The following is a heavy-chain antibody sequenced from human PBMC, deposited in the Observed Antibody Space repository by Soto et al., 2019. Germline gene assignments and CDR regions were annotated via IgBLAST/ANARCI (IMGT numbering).Heavy chain of an antibody. Sequence: PGGSLRLSCAASGFTFSSYAMHWVRQAPGKGLEWVSYISSSGSTIYYADSVKGRFTISRDNSKNTLYLQMNSLRAEDTAVYYCARFDSSGPLMGYYFDYWGQGTLVTVSS. CDR2: ISSSGSTI. CDR1: GFTFSSYA. CDR3: ARFDSSGPLMGYYFDY. V-gene: IGHV3-48*01. J-gene: IGHJ4*02. D-gene: IGHD3-22*01.